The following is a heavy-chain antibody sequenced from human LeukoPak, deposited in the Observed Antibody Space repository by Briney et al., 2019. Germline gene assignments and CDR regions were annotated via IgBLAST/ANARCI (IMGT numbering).Heavy chain of an antibody. CDR1: GFTFSSYG. Sequence: PGRSLRLSCAASGFTFSSYGMHWVRQAPGKGLEWVAVISYDGSNKYYADSVKGRFTISRDNSKNTLYLQMNSLGAEDTAVYYCAKDLRGCSSTSCYEGTNWGQGTLVTVSS. J-gene: IGHJ4*02. D-gene: IGHD2-2*01. V-gene: IGHV3-30*18. CDR3: AKDLRGCSSTSCYEGTN. CDR2: ISYDGSNK.